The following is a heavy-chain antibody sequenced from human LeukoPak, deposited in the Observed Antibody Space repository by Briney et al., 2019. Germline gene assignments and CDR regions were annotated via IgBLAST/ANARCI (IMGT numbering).Heavy chain of an antibody. V-gene: IGHV3-48*01. D-gene: IGHD5-12*01. J-gene: IGHJ4*02. Sequence: GGSLRLSCKASGFTFSRYGMNWVRQAPGRGLEWLSYTSGSSGSTIYYAQSVRGRFTISRDDAKNTLYLQMNSLRADDTAVYFCARDKIQWLRYSYFDYWGQGVLVIVSS. CDR2: TSGSSGSTI. CDR3: ARDKIQWLRYSYFDY. CDR1: GFTFSRYG.